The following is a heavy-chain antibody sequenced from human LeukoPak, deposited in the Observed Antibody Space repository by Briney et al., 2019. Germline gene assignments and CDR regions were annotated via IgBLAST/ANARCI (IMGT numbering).Heavy chain of an antibody. J-gene: IGHJ6*04. CDR1: GFTFSSYA. CDR3: AKNFIAAPNYYYYGRDV. V-gene: IGHV3-23*01. CDR2: ISGSGGST. D-gene: IGHD6-13*01. Sequence: GGSLRLSCAASGFTFSSYAMSWVRQAPGKGLEWVSAISGSGGSTYYADSVKGRFTISRDNSKNTLYLQMNSLRAEDTAVYYCAKNFIAAPNYYYYGRDVGGKGPRVTVSS.